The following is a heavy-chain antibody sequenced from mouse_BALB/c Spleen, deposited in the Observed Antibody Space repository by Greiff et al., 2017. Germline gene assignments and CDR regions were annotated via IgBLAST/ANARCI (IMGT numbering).Heavy chain of an antibody. D-gene: IGHD2-4*01. V-gene: IGHV5-17*02. CDR1: GFTFSSFG. CDR3: ARAPIYYDYGGAWFAY. J-gene: IGHJ3*01. Sequence: EVKVVESGGGLVQPGGSRKLSCAASGFTFSSFGMHWVRQAPEKGLEWVAYISSGSSTIYYADTVKGRFTISRDNPKNTLFLQMTSLRSEDTAMYYCARAPIYYDYGGAWFAYWGQGTLVTVSA. CDR2: ISSGSSTI.